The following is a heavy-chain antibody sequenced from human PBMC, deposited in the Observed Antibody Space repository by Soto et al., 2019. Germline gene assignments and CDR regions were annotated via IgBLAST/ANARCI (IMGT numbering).Heavy chain of an antibody. CDR3: ARASRGSWLFLLFDS. CDR1: GYSLTGYF. D-gene: IGHD6-13*01. J-gene: IGHJ4*02. CDR2: VNPNTGGA. V-gene: IGHV1-2*02. Sequence: ASVKVSCKATGYSLTGYFIHWMRQAPGQGIEWMGRVNPNTGGADLTQKFQGRGTMTRDTSINTGYMELTGLTSDDTAVYYCARASRGSWLFLLFDSWGQGTPVTVA.